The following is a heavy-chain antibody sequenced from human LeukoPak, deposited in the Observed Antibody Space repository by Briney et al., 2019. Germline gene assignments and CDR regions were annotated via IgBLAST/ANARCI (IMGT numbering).Heavy chain of an antibody. V-gene: IGHV3-48*02. D-gene: IGHD3-22*01. CDR2: ISGSSRVI. CDR1: GFTFSTYS. J-gene: IGHJ4*02. CDR3: ARDFDTSGYTSDY. Sequence: GGSLRLSCAASGFTFSTYSMNWVRQAPGKGLEWVSYISGSSRVIYYADSVKGRFTISRDNAKNSLYLHMNSLRDEDTAVYYCARDFDTSGYTSDYWGQGSLVTVSS.